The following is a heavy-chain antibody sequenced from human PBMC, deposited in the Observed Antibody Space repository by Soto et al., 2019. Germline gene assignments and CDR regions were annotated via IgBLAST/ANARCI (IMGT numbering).Heavy chain of an antibody. CDR1: GGSVSSGSHY. V-gene: IGHV4-61*01. Sequence: SETLSLTCTVSGGSVSSGSHYWSWIRQPPGKGLEWIGYIYYSGSTNYNPSLKSRVTISVDTSKNQFSLKLSSVTAADTAVYYCARTQRIQLWYNWFDPWGQGTLVTVSS. CDR2: IYYSGST. CDR3: ARTQRIQLWYNWFDP. D-gene: IGHD5-18*01. J-gene: IGHJ5*02.